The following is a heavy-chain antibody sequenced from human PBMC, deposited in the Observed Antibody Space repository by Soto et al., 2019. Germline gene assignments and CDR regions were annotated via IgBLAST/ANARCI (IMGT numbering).Heavy chain of an antibody. V-gene: IGHV3-53*01. CDR2: IYSGGGI. CDR3: ARDRALSGGSGRSGGWFDP. J-gene: IGHJ5*02. Sequence: EVQLVESGGGLVQPGGSLRLSCAASGLTGSSYHMSWVRQTPGKGLEWVSGIYSGGGIYYADSVKGRFTISRDNSKNTFVLQMNSLRVEDTDVYDWARDRALSGGSGRSGGWFDPWGQGTLVTVSS. CDR1: GLTGSSYH. D-gene: IGHD6-19*01.